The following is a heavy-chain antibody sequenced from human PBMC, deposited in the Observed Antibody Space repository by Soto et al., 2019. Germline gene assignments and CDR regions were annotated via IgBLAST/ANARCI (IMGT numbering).Heavy chain of an antibody. CDR1: GGSISSGGYY. V-gene: IGHV4-31*03. CDR3: ARSLRVDTAMVYGY. CDR2: IYYSGST. Sequence: PSETLSLTCTVSGGSISSGGYYWSWIRQHPGKGLEWIGYIYYSGSTYYNPSLKSRVTISVDTSKNQFSLKLSSVTAADTAVYYCARSLRVDTAMVYGYWGQGTLVTVSS. D-gene: IGHD5-18*01. J-gene: IGHJ4*02.